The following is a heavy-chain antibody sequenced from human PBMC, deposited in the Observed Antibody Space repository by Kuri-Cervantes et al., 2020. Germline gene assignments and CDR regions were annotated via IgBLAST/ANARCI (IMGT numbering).Heavy chain of an antibody. CDR1: GYTFTGYY. CDR2: IIPIFGTA. J-gene: IGHJ4*02. Sequence: SVKVSCKASGYTFTGYYMHWVRQAPGQGLEWMGGIIPIFGTANYAQKFQGRVTITADESTGTAYMELSSLRSEDTAVYYCAREGVGANDYWGQGTLVTVSS. CDR3: AREGVGANDY. V-gene: IGHV1-69*13. D-gene: IGHD1-26*01.